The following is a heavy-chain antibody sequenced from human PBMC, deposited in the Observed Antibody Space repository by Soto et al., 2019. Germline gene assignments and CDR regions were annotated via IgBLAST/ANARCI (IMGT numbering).Heavy chain of an antibody. V-gene: IGHV1-8*01. Sequence: ASVKVSCKASGYAFIRYDINWVRQAPGQGLEWIGWMNPNSGYTGYAQKFRGRVTLTRNTAISTAYMELSSLRSDDTAVYYCARTDYAANPSAYNWFDPWGKGTLVTVSS. CDR2: MNPNSGYT. J-gene: IGHJ5*02. CDR3: ARTDYAANPSAYNWFDP. D-gene: IGHD4-17*01. CDR1: GYAFIRYD.